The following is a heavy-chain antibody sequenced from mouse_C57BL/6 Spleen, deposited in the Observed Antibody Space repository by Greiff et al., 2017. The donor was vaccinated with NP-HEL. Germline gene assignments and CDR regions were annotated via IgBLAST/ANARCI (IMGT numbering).Heavy chain of an antibody. V-gene: IGHV1-26*01. CDR3: ATYPFAY. CDR2: INPNNGGT. CDR1: GYTFTDYY. J-gene: IGHJ3*01. D-gene: IGHD6-5*01. Sequence: VQLQQSGPELVKPGASVKISCKASGYTFTDYYMNWVKQSHGKSLEWIGDINPNNGGTSYNQKFKGKATLTVDKSSSTAYMELRSLTSDDSAVYYCATYPFAYWGQGTLVTVSA.